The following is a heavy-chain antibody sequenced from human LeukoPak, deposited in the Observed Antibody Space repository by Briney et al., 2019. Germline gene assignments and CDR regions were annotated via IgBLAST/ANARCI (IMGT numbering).Heavy chain of an antibody. CDR3: ARIYGSGSYHPFDP. D-gene: IGHD3-10*01. J-gene: IGHJ5*02. Sequence: GGPLRLSCAASGFTFSDYYMSWIRQAPGKGLEWVSYISSSSSYTNYADSVKGRFTISRDNAKNSLYLQMNSLRAEDTAVYYCARIYGSGSYHPFDPWGQGTLVTISS. CDR1: GFTFSDYY. CDR2: ISSSSSYT. V-gene: IGHV3-11*06.